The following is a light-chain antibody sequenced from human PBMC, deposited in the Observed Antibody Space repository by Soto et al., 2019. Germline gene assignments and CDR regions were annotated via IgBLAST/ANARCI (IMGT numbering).Light chain of an antibody. V-gene: IGLV2-11*01. CDR3: SSYAGNYVYV. CDR2: DVS. Sequence: QSVLTRPRSVSGSPGQSGTIPCTGTSSDVGGYNYVSWYQRHAGKGPKLIIYDVSERPSGVPDRFSASKSGNTASLTISGLQAEDEADYYCSSYAGNYVYVFGSGTKVTVL. CDR1: SSDVGGYNY. J-gene: IGLJ1*01.